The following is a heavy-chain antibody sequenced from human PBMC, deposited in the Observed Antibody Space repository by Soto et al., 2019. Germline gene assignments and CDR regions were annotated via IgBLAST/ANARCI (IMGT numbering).Heavy chain of an antibody. J-gene: IGHJ5*02. D-gene: IGHD3-16*01. CDR1: ACSVTSGSYY. CDR3: ARDPRQGGWFDP. V-gene: IGHV4-61*01. Sequence: SEPLSLNSPVSACSVTSGSYYWSWLRQPPGKGLEWIGYIYYSGSTNYNPSLKSRVTISVDTSKNQFSLKLSSVTAADTAVYYCARDPRQGGWFDPWGQGTLVTVSA. CDR2: IYYSGST.